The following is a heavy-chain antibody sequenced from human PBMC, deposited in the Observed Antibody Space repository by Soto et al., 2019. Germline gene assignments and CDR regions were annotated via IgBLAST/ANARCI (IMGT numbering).Heavy chain of an antibody. J-gene: IGHJ6*02. D-gene: IGHD6-13*01. Sequence: PGGSLRLSCAASGFTFSSYWMSWVRQAPGKGLEWVANIKQDGSEKYYVDSVKGRFTISRDNAKNSLYLQMNSLRAEDTAVYYCARDRPSGYSSSWYYYYGMDVWGQGTTVTVSS. CDR1: GFTFSSYW. CDR2: IKQDGSEK. CDR3: ARDRPSGYSSSWYYYYGMDV. V-gene: IGHV3-7*01.